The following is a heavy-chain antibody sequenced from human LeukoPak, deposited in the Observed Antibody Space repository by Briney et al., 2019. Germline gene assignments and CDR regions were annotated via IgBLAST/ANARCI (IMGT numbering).Heavy chain of an antibody. D-gene: IGHD3/OR15-3a*01. CDR3: AKGGDWPYYFDY. CDR1: RFTFSSYG. J-gene: IGHJ4*02. Sequence: GGSLRLSCAASRFTFSSYGMHWVRQAPGKGLEWVSAISGSGGSTYYADSVKGRFTISRDNSKNTLYLQMNSLRAEDTAVYYCAKGGDWPYYFDYWGQGTLVTVSS. V-gene: IGHV3-23*01. CDR2: ISGSGGST.